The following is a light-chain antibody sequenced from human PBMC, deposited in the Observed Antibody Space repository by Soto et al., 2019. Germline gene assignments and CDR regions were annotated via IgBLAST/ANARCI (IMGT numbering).Light chain of an antibody. CDR1: QSISSY. Sequence: DIQMTQSPSSLSASLGDRVTITCRASQSISSYLNWYQQKPGKAPKLLIYAASTLQSGVPSRFSGSGSGTDFTLTISSLQPADFATYYCQQSYNTLPTFCQGTKVEIK. J-gene: IGKJ1*01. CDR2: AAS. V-gene: IGKV1-39*01. CDR3: QQSYNTLPT.